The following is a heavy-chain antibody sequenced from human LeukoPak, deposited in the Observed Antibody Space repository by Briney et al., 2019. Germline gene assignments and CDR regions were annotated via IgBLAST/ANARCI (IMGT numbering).Heavy chain of an antibody. J-gene: IGHJ4*02. Sequence: ASVKVSCKASGGTFSSYAISRVRQAPGQGLEWMGGIIPIFGTANYAQKFQGRVTITADESTSTAYMELSSLRSEDTAVYYCARERSTTQYYFDYWGQGTLVTVSS. D-gene: IGHD1-7*01. CDR1: GGTFSSYA. CDR3: ARERSTTQYYFDY. CDR2: IIPIFGTA. V-gene: IGHV1-69*13.